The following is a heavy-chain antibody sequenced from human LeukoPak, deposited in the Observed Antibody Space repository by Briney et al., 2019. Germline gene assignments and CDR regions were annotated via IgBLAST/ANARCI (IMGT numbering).Heavy chain of an antibody. CDR2: IWYDGSNK. J-gene: IGHJ4*02. V-gene: IGHV3-33*01. D-gene: IGHD4-17*01. Sequence: GRSERLSCAASGFTFSSYGMHWVRQAPGKGLEWVAVIWYDGSNKYYADSVKGRFTISRGNSKNTLLLQMNSLRAEDTAVYYCARDPDDYGDYSYFDYWGQGTLVSLSS. CDR1: GFTFSSYG. CDR3: ARDPDDYGDYSYFDY.